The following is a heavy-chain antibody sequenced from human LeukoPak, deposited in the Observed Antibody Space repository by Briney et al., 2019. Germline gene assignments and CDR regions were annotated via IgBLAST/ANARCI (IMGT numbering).Heavy chain of an antibody. CDR2: TNSDGSST. CDR1: GFTFSSYW. J-gene: IGHJ5*02. V-gene: IGHV3-74*01. CDR3: ARPLYSGYVLVGLGP. Sequence: GGSLRLSCAASGFTFSSYWMHWVRQAPGRGRVWVSRTNSDGSSTSYADSVKGRFTISRENTKNNLYLQMNSLRAEDTAVYYCARPLYSGYVLVGLGPWGQGTLVTVSS. D-gene: IGHD5-12*01.